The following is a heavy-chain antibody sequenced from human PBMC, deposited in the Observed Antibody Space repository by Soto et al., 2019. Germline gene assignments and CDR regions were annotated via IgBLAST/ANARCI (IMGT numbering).Heavy chain of an antibody. V-gene: IGHV4-39*01. CDR3: ARDYDSSGDY. CDR1: GGSISSSSYY. D-gene: IGHD3-22*01. Sequence: QLQLQESGPGLVKPSETLPLTCTVSGGSISSSSYYWGWIRQPPGKGLEWIGSIYYSGSTYYNPSLKSRVTISVDTSKNQFSLKLSSVTAADMAVYYCARDYDSSGDYWGQGTLVTVSS. J-gene: IGHJ4*02. CDR2: IYYSGST.